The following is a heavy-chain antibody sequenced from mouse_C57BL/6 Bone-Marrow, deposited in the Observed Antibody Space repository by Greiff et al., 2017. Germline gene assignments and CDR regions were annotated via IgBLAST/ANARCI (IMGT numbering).Heavy chain of an antibody. D-gene: IGHD4-1*01. V-gene: IGHV1-55*01. CDR2: IYPTSGRT. CDR1: GYTFTRYW. Sequence: QVQLQPPGAELVKPGASVKMSCKASGYTFTRYWITWVKQRPGQGLEWIGDIYPTSGRTNYNEKFKSKAILTVDTSSNTAYMQLSSLTSEDSAVFYCARSGPLGRSFDYWGQGTTLTVSS. CDR3: ARSGPLGRSFDY. J-gene: IGHJ2*01.